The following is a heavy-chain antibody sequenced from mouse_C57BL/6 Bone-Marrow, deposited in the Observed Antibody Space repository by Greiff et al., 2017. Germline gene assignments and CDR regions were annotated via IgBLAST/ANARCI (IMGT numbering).Heavy chain of an antibody. CDR3: ARVLFQGFDY. D-gene: IGHD1-1*01. CDR2: ISDGGSYT. CDR1: GFTFSSYA. Sequence: EVKLVESGGGLVKPGGSLKLSCAASGFTFSSYAMSWVRQTPEKRLEWVATISDGGSYTYYPDNVKGRFTISRDKAKNNLYLQMSHLKSEDTAMYYCARVLFQGFDYWGQGTTLTVSS. V-gene: IGHV5-4*03. J-gene: IGHJ2*01.